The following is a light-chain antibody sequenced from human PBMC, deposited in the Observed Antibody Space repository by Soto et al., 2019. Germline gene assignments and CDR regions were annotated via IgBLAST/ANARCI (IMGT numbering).Light chain of an antibody. Sequence: QPVLTQPPSVSGAPGQRVTISCTGSSSNIGAGHDVHWYQQLPGTAPKLLIHGNSNRPSGVPDRFSGSKSGTSASLAIAGLQAEDEADYYCQSYDATLRTSLFGGGTKLTVL. CDR1: SSNIGAGHD. J-gene: IGLJ2*01. CDR3: QSYDATLRTSL. V-gene: IGLV1-40*01. CDR2: GNS.